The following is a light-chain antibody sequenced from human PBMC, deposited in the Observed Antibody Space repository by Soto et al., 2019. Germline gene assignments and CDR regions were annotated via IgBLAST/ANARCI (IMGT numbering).Light chain of an antibody. Sequence: DIQMTQSPSTLSASVGDRVTITCRASQSIINWLAWYQQKPGKAPRFLIHQASVLETGVPSRFSGSGSETEFALTINSLQLDDFGVYYCQQYLNFPITFGQGTRLDIK. CDR3: QQYLNFPIT. CDR1: QSIINW. V-gene: IGKV1-5*03. J-gene: IGKJ5*01. CDR2: QAS.